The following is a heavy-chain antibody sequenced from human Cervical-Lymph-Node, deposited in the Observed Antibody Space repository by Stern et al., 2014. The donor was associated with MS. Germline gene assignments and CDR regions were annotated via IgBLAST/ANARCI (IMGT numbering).Heavy chain of an antibody. J-gene: IGHJ4*02. D-gene: IGHD3-22*01. CDR2: ISGYTGNT. V-gene: IGHV1-18*01. CDR3: ARAKLNYYDSSGHYFFDY. CDR1: GYTFTSHG. Sequence: VQLLESGAEVKKPGASVKVSCKASGYTFTSHGISWVRQAPGQGLEWLGWISGYTGNTNYAQRLQGRVTMTSDTSTSTAYMELESLRSDDTAVYYCARAKLNYYDSSGHYFFDYWGQGTLVTVSS.